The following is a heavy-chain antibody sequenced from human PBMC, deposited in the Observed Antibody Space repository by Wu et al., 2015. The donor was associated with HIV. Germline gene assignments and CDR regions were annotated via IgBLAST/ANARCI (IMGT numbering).Heavy chain of an antibody. J-gene: IGHJ1*01. Sequence: QVQLVQSGAEVKKPGSSVKVSCKASGGTFSSYAISWVRQAPGQGLEWMGRISANNGHTNYAQKFQGRVSMTTDTSTSTAYMELRSLRSDDTAVYYCARDRGIWGFQYWGPGHPGHRLL. CDR3: ARDRGIWGFQY. CDR2: ISANNGHT. CDR1: GGTFSSYA. V-gene: IGHV1-18*01. D-gene: IGHD7-27*01.